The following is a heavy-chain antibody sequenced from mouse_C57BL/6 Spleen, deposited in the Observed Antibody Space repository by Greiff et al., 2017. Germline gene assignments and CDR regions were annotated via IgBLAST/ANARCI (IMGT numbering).Heavy chain of an antibody. CDR1: GYTFTDYE. CDR3: TRSYYGSGGYFDY. CDR2: IDPETGGT. Sequence: VQLQQSGAELVRPGASVTLSCKASGYTFTDYEMHWVKQTPVHGLEWIGAIDPETGGTAYNQKFKGKAILTADKSSSTAYMELRSLTSEDSAVYYCTRSYYGSGGYFDYWGQGTTLTVSS. J-gene: IGHJ2*01. V-gene: IGHV1-15*01. D-gene: IGHD1-1*01.